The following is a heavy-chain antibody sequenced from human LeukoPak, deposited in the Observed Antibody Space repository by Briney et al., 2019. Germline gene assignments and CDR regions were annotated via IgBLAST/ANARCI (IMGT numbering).Heavy chain of an antibody. CDR1: GFTFDNYR. J-gene: IGHJ4*02. CDR2: VNADGGNT. D-gene: IGHD1-26*01. Sequence: GGSLRLSCAASGFTFDNYRMSWVRQAPGKGLEWVSTVNADGGNTYYADSVKGRFTISRDNSKSTLILQMNSLRVEDTALYYCAKRVKYGGTWDHFADWGQGTLVTVSS. CDR3: AKRVKYGGTWDHFAD. V-gene: IGHV3-23*01.